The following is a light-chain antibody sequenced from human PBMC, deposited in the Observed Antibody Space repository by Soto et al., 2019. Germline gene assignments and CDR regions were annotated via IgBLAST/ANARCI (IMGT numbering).Light chain of an antibody. CDR3: ASYTSSSTSVI. J-gene: IGLJ2*01. CDR2: EVS. V-gene: IGLV2-14*01. Sequence: QSALTQPASVSGSPGQSITISCTGTSSDVGGYKYVSWYQQHPDKAPKLIIFEVSNRPSGISSRFSGSKSGNTASLTIPGLQAEDEADYYCASYTSSSTSVIFGRGTKLTVL. CDR1: SSDVGGYKY.